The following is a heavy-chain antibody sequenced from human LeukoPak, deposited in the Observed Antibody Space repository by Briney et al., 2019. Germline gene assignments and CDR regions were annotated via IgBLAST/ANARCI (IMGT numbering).Heavy chain of an antibody. CDR1: GVSISTYY. V-gene: IGHV4-59*08. CDR3: ATSPPVVPAAITAFDI. CDR2: IYHSGST. J-gene: IGHJ3*02. Sequence: SETLSLTCTVSGVSISTYYWSWIRQPPGKGLEWIGSIYHSGSTYYNPSLKSRVTISVDTSKNQFSLKLSSVTAADTAVYYCATSPPVVPAAITAFDIWGQGTMVTVSS. D-gene: IGHD2-2*01.